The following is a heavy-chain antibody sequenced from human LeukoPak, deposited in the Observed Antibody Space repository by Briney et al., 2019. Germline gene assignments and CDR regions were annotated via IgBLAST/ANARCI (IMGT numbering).Heavy chain of an antibody. CDR2: MNPNSGNT. Sequence: ASVKVSCKASGYTFTSYDINWVRQATGQGLEWMGWMNPNSGNTGYAQKFQGRVTMTRNTSISTAYMELSSLRSEDTAVYYCARGYGSGSSEYIYYYYYYMDVWGKGTTVTISS. D-gene: IGHD3-10*01. V-gene: IGHV1-8*01. CDR1: GYTFTSYD. CDR3: ARGYGSGSSEYIYYYYYYMDV. J-gene: IGHJ6*03.